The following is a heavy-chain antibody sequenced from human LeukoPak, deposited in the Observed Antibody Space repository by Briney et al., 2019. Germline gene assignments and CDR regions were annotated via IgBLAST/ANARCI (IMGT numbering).Heavy chain of an antibody. D-gene: IGHD5-18*01. V-gene: IGHV3-23*01. CDR1: GFTSSSYA. Sequence: PGGSLRLSCAASGFTSSSYAMSWVRQAPGKGLEWVSAISGSGGSTYYADSVKGRFTISRDNAKNSLYLQMNSLRAEDTAVYYCARDRRYTYDYWGQGTLATVSS. CDR2: ISGSGGST. CDR3: ARDRRYTYDY. J-gene: IGHJ4*02.